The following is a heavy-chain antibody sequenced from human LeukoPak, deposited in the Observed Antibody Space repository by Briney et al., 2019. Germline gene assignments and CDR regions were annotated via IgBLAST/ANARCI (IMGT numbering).Heavy chain of an antibody. J-gene: IGHJ6*03. D-gene: IGHD5-12*01. CDR2: IIPIFGTA. CDR1: GGTFSSYA. CDR3: ARSGYEPDNNYYYYMDV. Sequence: SVKDSCKASGGTFSSYAISGVGQAPGQGLEWMGGIIPIFGTANYAQKFQGRVTITTDESTSTAYMELSSLRSEDTAVYYCARSGYEPDNNYYYYMDVCCKGTTVTVSS. V-gene: IGHV1-69*05.